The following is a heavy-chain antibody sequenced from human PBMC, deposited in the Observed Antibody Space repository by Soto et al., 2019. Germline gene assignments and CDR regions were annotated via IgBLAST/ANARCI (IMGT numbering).Heavy chain of an antibody. D-gene: IGHD3-10*01. CDR2: IKQDGSER. V-gene: IGHV3-7*01. J-gene: IGHJ4*02. CDR1: GFTFSSYW. CDR3: ARFNYYGSGKPFDY. Sequence: TGGSLRLSCVASGFTFSSYWMSWVRQAPGKGLEWVANIKQDGSERDYVDSVKGRLTISRDNAKNSLYLQMNSLRGEDTAMYYCARFNYYGSGKPFDYWGQGTLVTVSS.